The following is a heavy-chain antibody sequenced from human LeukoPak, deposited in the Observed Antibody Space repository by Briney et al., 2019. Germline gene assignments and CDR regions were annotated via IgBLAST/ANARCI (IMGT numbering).Heavy chain of an antibody. CDR3: AREKTYPTVTNAPSHYYYGMDV. Sequence: GGSLRLSCAASGFTFSSYAMHWVGQAPGKGLEWVAVISYDGSNKYYADSVKGRFTISRDNSKNTLYLQMNSLRAEDTAVYYCAREKTYPTVTNAPSHYYYGMDVWGQGTTVTVSS. CDR1: GFTFSSYA. V-gene: IGHV3-30-3*01. D-gene: IGHD4-17*01. J-gene: IGHJ6*02. CDR2: ISYDGSNK.